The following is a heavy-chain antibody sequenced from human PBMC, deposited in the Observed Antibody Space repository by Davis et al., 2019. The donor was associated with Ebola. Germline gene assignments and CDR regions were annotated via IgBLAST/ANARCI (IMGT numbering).Heavy chain of an antibody. CDR3: ATYGDYVGEFDF. CDR1: GFTFSSYA. V-gene: IGHV3-23*01. J-gene: IGHJ4*02. Sequence: GGSLRLSCAASGFTFSSYAMSWVRQPPGKGLEWISSISSSGTVTYYADSVKGRFTISRDSSKNTLDLQMNSLRAEDTAVYYCATYGDYVGEFDFWGQGTLVTVSS. CDR2: ISSSGTVT. D-gene: IGHD4-17*01.